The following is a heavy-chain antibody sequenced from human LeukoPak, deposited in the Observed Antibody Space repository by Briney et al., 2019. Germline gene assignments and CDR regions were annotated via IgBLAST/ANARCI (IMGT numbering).Heavy chain of an antibody. D-gene: IGHD5-12*01. CDR2: IKQDGSKK. CDR1: GFTFSSYW. J-gene: IGHJ5*02. Sequence: GGSLRLSCAASGFTFSSYWMSWVRQAPGKRLEWEAKIKQDGSKKYYVDSVKGRFTISRDNAKNSLYLQMNSLRAEDTAVYYCARNGYDYSSLNWFDPWGQGTLVTVSS. V-gene: IGHV3-7*05. CDR3: ARNGYDYSSLNWFDP.